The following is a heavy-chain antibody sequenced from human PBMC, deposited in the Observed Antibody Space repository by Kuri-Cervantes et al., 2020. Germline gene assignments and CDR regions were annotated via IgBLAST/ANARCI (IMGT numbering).Heavy chain of an antibody. CDR2: INHSGST. Sequence: SETLSLTCAVYGGSFSGYYWSWIRQPPGKGLEWIGEINHSGSTNYNPSLKSRVTISVDTSKDQFSLKLSSVTAADTAVYYCARSGYYYYGMDVWGQGTTVTVSS. CDR3: ARSGYYYYGMDV. D-gene: IGHD2-15*01. V-gene: IGHV4-34*01. CDR1: GGSFSGYY. J-gene: IGHJ6*02.